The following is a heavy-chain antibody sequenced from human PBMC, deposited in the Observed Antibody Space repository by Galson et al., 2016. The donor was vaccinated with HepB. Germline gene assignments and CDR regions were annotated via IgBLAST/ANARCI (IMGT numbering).Heavy chain of an antibody. CDR1: GLTLSTNW. CDR2: IKQDGSEK. J-gene: IGHJ4*02. D-gene: IGHD6-19*01. V-gene: IGHV3-7*05. Sequence: SLRLSCAASGLTLSTNWMSWVRQAPGKGLEWVANIKQDGSEKYYVDSVKGRFTISRDNSKNTLYLQMNSLTVEDTAVYYCAKERRLAVPGLDHWGQGALLTVSS. CDR3: AKERRLAVPGLDH.